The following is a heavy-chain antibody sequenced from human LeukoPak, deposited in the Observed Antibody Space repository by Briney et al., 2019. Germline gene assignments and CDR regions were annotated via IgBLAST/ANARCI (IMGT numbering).Heavy chain of an antibody. D-gene: IGHD2-2*01. J-gene: IGHJ4*02. V-gene: IGHV3-23*01. CDR3: AKVGPAAARDY. CDR1: GFTFNNYA. CDR2: ISGNGENT. Sequence: GGSLRLSCAASGFTFNNYAMSWVRQAPGKGLEWVSAISGNGENTYYADSVKGHFTISRDNFKNTLYLEMNSLRAEDTAVYYCAKVGPAAARDYWGQGTLVTVSS.